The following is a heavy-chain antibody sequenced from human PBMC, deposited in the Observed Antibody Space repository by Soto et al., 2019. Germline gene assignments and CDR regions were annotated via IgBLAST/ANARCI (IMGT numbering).Heavy chain of an antibody. J-gene: IGHJ4*02. V-gene: IGHV3-23*01. Sequence: HPGGSLRLSCAASGFTFSSYAMSWVRQAPGKGLEWVSGISGSGGSTYYADSVKGRFTISRDISKNTLYLQMSSLRAEDTAIYYCAFDTKSTTKNRQFDYWGQGSLVTVSS. CDR1: GFTFSSYA. D-gene: IGHD2-2*01. CDR2: ISGSGGST. CDR3: AFDTKSTTKNRQFDY.